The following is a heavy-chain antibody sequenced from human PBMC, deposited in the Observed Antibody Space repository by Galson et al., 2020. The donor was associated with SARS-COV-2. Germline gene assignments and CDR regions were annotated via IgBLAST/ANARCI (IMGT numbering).Heavy chain of an antibody. D-gene: IGHD4-17*01. CDR1: GGSISTTSYF. Sequence: SETLSLTFTVSGGSISTTSYFWGWIRQPPGKGLEWIGTISYSGTTYYNPSLRSRVTISVDTSKNQFSLNLNYVTAADTAVYYCARRWGTGTTQHFDLWGRGTLFTVSS. CDR2: ISYSGTT. J-gene: IGHJ2*01. CDR3: ARRWGTGTTQHFDL. V-gene: IGHV4-39*01.